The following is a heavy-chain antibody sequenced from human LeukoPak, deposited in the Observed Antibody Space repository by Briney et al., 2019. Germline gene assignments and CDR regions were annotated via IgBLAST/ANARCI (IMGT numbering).Heavy chain of an antibody. Sequence: GGSLRLSCVASGFTFSRYTMHWVRQAPGKGLEWVAVISYEGGDKYYADSVKGRFTISRDDSRNTLYLQMDSLRAEDTAVYYCARKDYPASSGFVIGYWGQGTLVTVSA. CDR2: ISYEGGDK. D-gene: IGHD3-22*01. J-gene: IGHJ4*02. CDR1: GFTFSRYT. V-gene: IGHV3-30*04. CDR3: ARKDYPASSGFVIGY.